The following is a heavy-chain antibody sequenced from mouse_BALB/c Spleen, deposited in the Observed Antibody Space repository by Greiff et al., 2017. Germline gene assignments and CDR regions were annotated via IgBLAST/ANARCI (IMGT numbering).Heavy chain of an antibody. CDR3: ARDASYGNYGGYFNV. Sequence: QVQLKESGPGLVAPSQSLSITCTVSGFSLTGYGVNWVRQPPGKGLEWLGMIWGDGSTDYNSALKSRLSISKDNSKSQVFLKMNSLQTNDTARYYCARDASYGNYGGYFNVGGAEATVAVAS. D-gene: IGHD2-10*01. CDR2: IWGDGST. CDR1: GFSLTGYG. V-gene: IGHV2-6-7*01. J-gene: IGHJ1*01.